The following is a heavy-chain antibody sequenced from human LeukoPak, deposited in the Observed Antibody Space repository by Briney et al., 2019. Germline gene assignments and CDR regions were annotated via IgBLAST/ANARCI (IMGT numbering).Heavy chain of an antibody. CDR3: ASQDTAMVSPLDY. V-gene: IGHV1-2*02. D-gene: IGHD5-18*01. CDR2: INPNSGGA. J-gene: IGHJ4*02. CDR1: GYTFTGYY. Sequence: ASVKVSCKASGYTFTGYYTHWVRQAPGQGLEWMGWINPNSGGANYAQKFQGRVTMTRDTSISTAYMELSRLRSDDTAVYYCASQDTAMVSPLDYWGQGTLVTVSS.